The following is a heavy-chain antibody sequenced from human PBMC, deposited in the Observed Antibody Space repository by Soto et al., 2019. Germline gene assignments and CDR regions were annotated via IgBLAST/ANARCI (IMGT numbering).Heavy chain of an antibody. J-gene: IGHJ4*02. CDR2: ISSSGSTI. Sequence: AGGSLRLSCAASGFTFSDYYMSWIRQAPGKGLEWVSYISSSGSTIYYADSVKGRFTISRDNAKNSLYLQMNSLRAEDTAVYCCARALYCGGDCYSFYFDYWGQGTLVTVSS. CDR1: GFTFSDYY. V-gene: IGHV3-11*01. CDR3: ARALYCGGDCYSFYFDY. D-gene: IGHD2-21*02.